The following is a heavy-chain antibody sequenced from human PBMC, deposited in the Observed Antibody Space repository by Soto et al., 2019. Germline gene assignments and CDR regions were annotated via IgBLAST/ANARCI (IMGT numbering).Heavy chain of an antibody. V-gene: IGHV4-61*01. Sequence: QVQLQESGPGLVKPSETLSLTCTVSGGSVSSDTYYWSWIRQPPGKRLEWIGYIFYSGRTNYNPSLKSRVTISVDTSKNQFSLKLSSVTAADTAVYSCANYYSSGSPNWGQGTLVIVSS. D-gene: IGHD3-10*01. CDR3: ANYYSSGSPN. CDR2: IFYSGRT. CDR1: GGSVSSDTYY. J-gene: IGHJ4*02.